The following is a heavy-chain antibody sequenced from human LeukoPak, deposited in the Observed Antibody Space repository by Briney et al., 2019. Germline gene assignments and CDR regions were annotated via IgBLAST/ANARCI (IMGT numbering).Heavy chain of an antibody. CDR1: GGSFSGYY. CDR3: AREIGILFDY. V-gene: IGHV4-34*01. D-gene: IGHD1-14*01. Sequence: SETLSLTCAVYGGSFSGYYWSWIRQPPGKGLEWIGEINHSGSTNYNPSLKSRVTMSVDTSKNQFSLKLSSVTAADTAVYYCAREIGILFDYWGQGTLVTVSS. CDR2: INHSGST. J-gene: IGHJ4*02.